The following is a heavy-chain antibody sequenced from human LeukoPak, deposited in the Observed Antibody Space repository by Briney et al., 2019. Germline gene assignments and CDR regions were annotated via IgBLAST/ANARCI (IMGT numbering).Heavy chain of an antibody. CDR2: IRYDGSNK. D-gene: IGHD1-14*01. Sequence: GGSLRLSCAASGFTFSTYGMHWVRQAPGKGLEWVAFIRYDGSNKYYADSVKGRFTISRDNSKNTLYLQMNSLRAEDTAVYYCAKAPRNNRDHYFDYWGQGTLVTVSS. V-gene: IGHV3-30*02. CDR1: GFTFSTYG. J-gene: IGHJ4*02. CDR3: AKAPRNNRDHYFDY.